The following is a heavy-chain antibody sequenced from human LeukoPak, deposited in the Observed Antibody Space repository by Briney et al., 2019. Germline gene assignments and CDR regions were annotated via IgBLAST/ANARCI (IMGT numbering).Heavy chain of an antibody. CDR2: INHSGST. CDR3: ATGNGDYYDSSGYRY. Sequence: SETLSLTCAVYGGSFSGYYWSWIRQPPGKGREWIGEINHSGSTNYNPSLKSRVTISVDTSKNQFTLKLSSVTAADTAVYYCATGNGDYYDSSGYRYWGQGTLVTVSS. CDR1: GGSFSGYY. J-gene: IGHJ4*02. V-gene: IGHV4-34*09. D-gene: IGHD3-22*01.